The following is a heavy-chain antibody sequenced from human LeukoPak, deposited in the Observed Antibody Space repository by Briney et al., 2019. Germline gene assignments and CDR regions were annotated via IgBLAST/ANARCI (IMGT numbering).Heavy chain of an antibody. V-gene: IGHV1-69*06. CDR3: ARTVVVVAAPDYYYYGMDV. D-gene: IGHD2-15*01. Sequence: SVKVSCKASGGTFSSYAISWVRQAPGQGLEWMGGLIPIFGTANYAQKFQGRVTITADKSTSTAYMELSSLRSEDTAVYYCARTVVVVAAPDYYYYGMDVWGKGTTVTVSS. CDR2: LIPIFGTA. J-gene: IGHJ6*04. CDR1: GGTFSSYA.